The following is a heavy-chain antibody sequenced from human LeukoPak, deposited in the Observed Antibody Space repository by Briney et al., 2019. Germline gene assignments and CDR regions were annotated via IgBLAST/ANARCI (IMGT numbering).Heavy chain of an antibody. CDR2: FKSKTDGGTT. V-gene: IGHV3-15*01. D-gene: IGHD2-8*02. CDR1: GFTFSNAW. CDR3: TTALSVTGREGFDYYYYMDV. Sequence: GGSLRLSCAASGFTFSNAWMSWVRQAPGKGLEWVGRFKSKTDGGTTDYAAPVKGRFTISRDDSKNTLYLQMNSLKTEDTAVYYCTTALSVTGREGFDYYYYMDVWGKGTTVTVSS. J-gene: IGHJ6*03.